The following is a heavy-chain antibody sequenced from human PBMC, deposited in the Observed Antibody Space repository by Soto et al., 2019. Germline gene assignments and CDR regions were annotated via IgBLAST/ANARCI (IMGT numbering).Heavy chain of an antibody. Sequence: SETLSLTCTVSGGSISSSSYYWGWIRQPPGKGLEWIGSIYYSGSTYYNPSLQSRVTISVDTSKNQFSLKLSSVTAADTAVYYCARNNDAHRFLEWLPDYYYYYYMDVWGKGTTVTVSS. CDR3: ARNNDAHRFLEWLPDYYYYYYMDV. CDR1: GGSISSSSYY. V-gene: IGHV4-39*01. J-gene: IGHJ6*03. CDR2: IYYSGST. D-gene: IGHD3-3*01.